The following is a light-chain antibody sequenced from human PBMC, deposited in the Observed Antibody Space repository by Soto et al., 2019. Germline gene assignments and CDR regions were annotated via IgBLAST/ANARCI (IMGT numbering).Light chain of an antibody. CDR1: QSISSW. CDR3: QQYNSYSLYT. CDR2: KAS. V-gene: IGKV1-5*03. Sequence: DVPMTQSPSTLSASVGDRVTITCRASQSISSWLAWYQQKPGKAPKLLIYKASSLESGVPSRFSGSGSGTEFTLTISSLQPDDFATYDCQQYNSYSLYTFGQGTKLEIK. J-gene: IGKJ2*01.